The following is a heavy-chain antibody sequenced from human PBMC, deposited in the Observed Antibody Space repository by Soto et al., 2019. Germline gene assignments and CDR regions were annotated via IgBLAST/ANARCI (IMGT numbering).Heavy chain of an antibody. D-gene: IGHD3-3*01. CDR2: IYYSGST. J-gene: IGHJ6*03. CDR1: GGSISSYY. CDR3: ARRYDFWSGYLYYYYMDV. Sequence: QVQLQESGPGLVKPSETLSLTCTVSGGSISSYYWSWIRQPPGKGLEWLGYIYYSGSTNYNPSLKSRVTISVDTSKNQVSLKLISVTAADTAVYYCARRYDFWSGYLYYYYMDVWGKGTTVTVSS. V-gene: IGHV4-59*08.